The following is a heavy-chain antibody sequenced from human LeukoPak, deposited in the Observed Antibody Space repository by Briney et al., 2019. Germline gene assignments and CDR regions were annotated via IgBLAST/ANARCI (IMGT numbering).Heavy chain of an antibody. Sequence: SETLPLTCTVSGSSISGSRNYWGWIRQPPGKGLEWIGSIYYSGSTYYNPSLKSRVTISVDTSKNQFSLKLSSVTAADTAVYYCASQGGWQLVVYWGQGTLVTVSS. CDR3: ASQGGWQLVVY. CDR2: IYYSGST. D-gene: IGHD6-13*01. CDR1: GSSISGSRNY. V-gene: IGHV4-39*01. J-gene: IGHJ4*02.